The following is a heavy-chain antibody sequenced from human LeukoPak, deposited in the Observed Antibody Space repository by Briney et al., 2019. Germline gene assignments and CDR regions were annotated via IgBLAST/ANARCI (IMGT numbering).Heavy chain of an antibody. D-gene: IGHD3-3*01. CDR3: ARGVYTYYDFWSGYYIPYYFDY. CDR2: IYYSGST. J-gene: IGHJ4*02. CDR1: GGSISSYY. V-gene: IGHV4-59*01. Sequence: SETLSLTCTVSGGSISSYYWSWIRQPPGKGLEWIGYIYYSGSTNYNPSLKSRVTISVDTSKNQFSLKLSSVTAADTAVYYCARGVYTYYDFWSGYYIPYYFDYWGQGTLVTVSS.